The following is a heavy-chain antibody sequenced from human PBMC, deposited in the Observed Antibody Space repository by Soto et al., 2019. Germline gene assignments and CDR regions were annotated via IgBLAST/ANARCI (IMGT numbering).Heavy chain of an antibody. CDR3: ARDRGPIVGATTSYYYYGMDV. Sequence: QVQLQESGPGLVKPSQTLSLTCTVSGGSISSGGYYWSWIRQHPGKGLEWIGYIYYSGSTYYNPSRKSRVTISVDTSKNQFSLKLSSVTAADTAVYYCARDRGPIVGATTSYYYYGMDVWGQGTTVTVSS. CDR1: GGSISSGGYY. CDR2: IYYSGST. V-gene: IGHV4-31*03. J-gene: IGHJ6*02. D-gene: IGHD1-26*01.